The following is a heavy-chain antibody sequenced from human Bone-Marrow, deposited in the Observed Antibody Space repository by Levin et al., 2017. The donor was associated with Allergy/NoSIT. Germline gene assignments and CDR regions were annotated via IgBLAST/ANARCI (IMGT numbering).Heavy chain of an antibody. Sequence: SETLSLTCTVSGDSVSSGSYYWSWIRQPPGKRLEWMGHIYYSGDTKYNPSLKSRVTISIDTSKNQFSVKLSSVTAADTAVYYCARDRGRADAFDIWGQGTMVTVSS. J-gene: IGHJ3*02. CDR3: ARDRGRADAFDI. CDR2: IYYSGDT. V-gene: IGHV4-61*01. CDR1: GDSVSSGSYY. D-gene: IGHD3-10*01.